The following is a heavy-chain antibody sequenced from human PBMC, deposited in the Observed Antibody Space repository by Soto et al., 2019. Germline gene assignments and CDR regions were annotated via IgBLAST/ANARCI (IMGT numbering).Heavy chain of an antibody. CDR2: IYYSGST. J-gene: IGHJ6*03. CDR1: GGSISSSSYY. V-gene: IGHV4-39*01. Sequence: SETLSLTCTVSGGSISSSSYYWGWIRQPPGKGLEWIGSIYYSGSTYYNPSLKSRVTIPVDTSKNQFSLKLSSVTAADTAVYYCARQVYTSPTIAAAVSKVYYYYYMDVWGKGTTVTVSS. CDR3: ARQVYTSPTIAAAVSKVYYYYYMDV. D-gene: IGHD6-25*01.